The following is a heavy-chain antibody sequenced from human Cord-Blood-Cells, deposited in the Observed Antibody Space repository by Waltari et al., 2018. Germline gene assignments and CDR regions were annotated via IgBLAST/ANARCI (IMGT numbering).Heavy chain of an antibody. D-gene: IGHD3-10*01. J-gene: IGHJ4*02. Sequence: QVQLVQSGAGVKKHGASVKVSCKASGYTFTSYGISWVREAPGQGLEWMGWISTYKGNTNYAQTLQGRATMTTDTSTSTAYMELRSLRSDDTAVYYCARRDGSGSYQYDYWGQGTLVTVSS. CDR2: ISTYKGNT. V-gene: IGHV1-18*01. CDR1: GYTFTSYG. CDR3: ARRDGSGSYQYDY.